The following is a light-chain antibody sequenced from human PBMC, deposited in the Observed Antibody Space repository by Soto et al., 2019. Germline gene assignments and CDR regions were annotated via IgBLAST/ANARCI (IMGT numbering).Light chain of an antibody. CDR3: QQRSNWPIT. Sequence: EIVLTQSPVTLSLSPGGRATLTCRASQNINRYLAWYHQKPGQPPRLLIYEASTRATGIPARFSGSGAGTDFTLTISSLEPEDFAVYYCQQRSNWPITFGQGTRLEIK. J-gene: IGKJ5*01. CDR2: EAS. CDR1: QNINRY. V-gene: IGKV3-11*01.